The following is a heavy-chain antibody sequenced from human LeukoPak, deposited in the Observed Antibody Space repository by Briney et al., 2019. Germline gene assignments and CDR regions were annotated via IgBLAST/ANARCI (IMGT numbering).Heavy chain of an antibody. CDR1: GFTFSTYW. CDR3: ARAPSEIGGYYPEYFRH. D-gene: IGHD3-22*01. CDR2: IKSDGST. Sequence: GGSLRLSCAASGFTFSTYWMHWVRQAPGKGLVWVSRIKSDGSTNYADSVKGRFTISRDNANNTLSLQMNSLRPEDAGVYYCARAPSEIGGYYPEYFRHWGQGTLVTVSS. V-gene: IGHV3-74*01. J-gene: IGHJ1*01.